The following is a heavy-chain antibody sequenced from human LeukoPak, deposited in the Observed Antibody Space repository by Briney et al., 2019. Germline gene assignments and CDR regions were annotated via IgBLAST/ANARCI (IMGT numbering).Heavy chain of an antibody. Sequence: PGGSLRLSCAASGFTFSSYSMNWVCQAPGKGLEWVSSISSSSSYIYYADSVKGRFTISRDNAKNSLYLQMNSLRAEDTAVYYCARHRPGIAVAGMEDYFDYWGQGTLVTVSS. D-gene: IGHD6-19*01. CDR1: GFTFSSYS. J-gene: IGHJ4*02. V-gene: IGHV3-21*01. CDR2: ISSSSSYI. CDR3: ARHRPGIAVAGMEDYFDY.